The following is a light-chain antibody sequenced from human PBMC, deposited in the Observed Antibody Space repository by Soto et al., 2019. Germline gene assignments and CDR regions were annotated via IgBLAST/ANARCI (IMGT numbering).Light chain of an antibody. J-gene: IGKJ1*01. Sequence: DIQMTQSPSTLSASVGDRVTITCRASQSISSWLAWYQQKPGKAPKLLIYDASSLESGVPSRVSGSGSGTEFTLTISSLQPDDVATYYCQQYNSYSWTFGQGTKVDIK. V-gene: IGKV1-5*01. CDR1: QSISSW. CDR2: DAS. CDR3: QQYNSYSWT.